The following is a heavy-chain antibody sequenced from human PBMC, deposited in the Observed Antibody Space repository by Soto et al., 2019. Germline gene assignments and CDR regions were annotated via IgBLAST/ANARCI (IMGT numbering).Heavy chain of an antibody. D-gene: IGHD3-22*01. CDR2: IIPIFGTA. J-gene: IGHJ6*02. V-gene: IGHV1-69*01. CDR3: ARYYYYDSSGYQNYYYYYGMDV. Sequence: QVQLVQSGAEVKKPGSSVKASCKASGGTFSSYAISWVRQAPGQGLEWMGGIIPIFGTANYAQKFQGRVTITADESTSTAYMELSSLRSEDTAVYYCARYYYYDSSGYQNYYYYYGMDVWGQGTTVTVSS. CDR1: GGTFSSYA.